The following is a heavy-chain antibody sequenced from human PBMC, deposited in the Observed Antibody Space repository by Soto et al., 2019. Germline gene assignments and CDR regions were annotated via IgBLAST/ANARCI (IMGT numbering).Heavy chain of an antibody. CDR3: ARDQGIYCTKGVCFPLDY. Sequence: QVQLVQSGAEVKKPGASVNVSCKASGYSFTRHGINWVRQATGQGLEWMGWISAHNGNTNYAQKFQGRVTMTTDTTTRTAYLDLRSRRSDDTAVYYCARDQGIYCTKGVCFPLDYWGQGTPVTVSS. CDR2: ISAHNGNT. CDR1: GYSFTRHG. D-gene: IGHD2-8*01. V-gene: IGHV1-18*01. J-gene: IGHJ4*02.